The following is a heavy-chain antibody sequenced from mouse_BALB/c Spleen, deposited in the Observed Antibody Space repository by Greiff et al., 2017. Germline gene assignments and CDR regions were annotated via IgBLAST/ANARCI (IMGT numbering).Heavy chain of an antibody. D-gene: IGHD1-1*01. CDR1: GYTFTSYT. Sequence: VQLQQSGAELARPGASVKMSCKASGYTFTSYTMHWVKQRPGQGLEWIGYINPRSGYTNYNQKFKDKATLTADKSSSTAYMQLSSLTSEDSAVYYCARSDYYGSSYRYFDVWGAGTTVTVSS. J-gene: IGHJ1*01. CDR3: ARSDYYGSSYRYFDV. V-gene: IGHV1-4*01. CDR2: INPRSGYT.